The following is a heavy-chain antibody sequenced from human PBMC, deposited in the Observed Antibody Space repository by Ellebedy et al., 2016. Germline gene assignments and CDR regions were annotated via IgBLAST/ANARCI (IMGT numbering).Heavy chain of an antibody. CDR2: IIPILGIA. CDR3: ARTIEMATNYFDY. J-gene: IGHJ4*02. Sequence: SVKVSXXASGYTFTSYGISWVRQAPGQGLEWMGRIIPILGIANYAQKFQGRVTITADKSTSTAYMELSSLRSEDTAVYYCARTIEMATNYFDYWGQGTLVTVSS. CDR1: GYTFTSYG. V-gene: IGHV1-69*04. D-gene: IGHD5-24*01.